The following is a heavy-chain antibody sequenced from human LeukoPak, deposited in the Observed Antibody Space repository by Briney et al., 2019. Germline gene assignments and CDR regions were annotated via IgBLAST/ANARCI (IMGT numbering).Heavy chain of an antibody. V-gene: IGHV3-64*02. CDR3: AREISPGNWFDP. J-gene: IGHJ5*02. D-gene: IGHD1-26*01. CDR2: ISSNGGST. CDR1: GXTFSSYA. Sequence: QPGRSLRLSCAASGXTFSSYAMHWVRQAPGKGLEYVAAISSNGGSTYYAGSVKGRFTISRDNSKNTLYLQMGSLRADDMAVYYCAREISPGNWFDPWGQGTLVTVSS.